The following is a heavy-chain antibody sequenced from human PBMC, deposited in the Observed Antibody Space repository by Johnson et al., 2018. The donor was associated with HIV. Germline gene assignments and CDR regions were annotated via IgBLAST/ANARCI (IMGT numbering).Heavy chain of an antibody. CDR3: AREGGPPKLAFDI. CDR2: IGTAGDT. Sequence: VQLVESGGGLVQPGGSLRLSCAASGFTFSSYDMHWVRQATGKGLEWVSAIGTAGDTYYPGSVKGRFTISRENAKNSLYLQMNSLRAGDTAVYYCAREGGPPKLAFDIWGQGTMVTVSS. J-gene: IGHJ3*02. CDR1: GFTFSSYD. D-gene: IGHD3-16*01. V-gene: IGHV3-13*01.